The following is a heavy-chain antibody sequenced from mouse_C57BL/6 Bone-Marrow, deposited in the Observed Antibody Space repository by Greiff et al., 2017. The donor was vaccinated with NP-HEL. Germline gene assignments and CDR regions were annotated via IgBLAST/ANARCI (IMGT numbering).Heavy chain of an antibody. J-gene: IGHJ1*03. D-gene: IGHD2-4*01. CDR3: ARGGYYDYDSWYFDV. Sequence: VQLQQSGPELVKPGASVKISCKASGYTFTDYYINWVKQRPGQGLEWIGWIFPGSGSTYYNEKFKGKATLTVDKSSSTAYMLLSSLTSEDSAVYFCARGGYYDYDSWYFDVWGTGTTVTVSS. V-gene: IGHV1-75*01. CDR1: GYTFTDYY. CDR2: IFPGSGST.